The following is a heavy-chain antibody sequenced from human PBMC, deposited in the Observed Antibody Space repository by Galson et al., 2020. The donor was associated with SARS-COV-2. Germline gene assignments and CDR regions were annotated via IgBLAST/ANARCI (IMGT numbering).Heavy chain of an antibody. CDR2: IWYDGSNK. D-gene: IGHD6-13*01. CDR1: GFTFSSYG. J-gene: IGHJ4*02. V-gene: IGHV3-33*01. Sequence: QLGESLKISCAASGFTFSSYGMHWVRQAPGKGLEWVAVIWYDGSNKYYADSVKGRFTISRDNSKNTLYLQMNSLRAEDTAVYYCARDIAAADSDDYWGQGTLVTVSS. CDR3: ARDIAAADSDDY.